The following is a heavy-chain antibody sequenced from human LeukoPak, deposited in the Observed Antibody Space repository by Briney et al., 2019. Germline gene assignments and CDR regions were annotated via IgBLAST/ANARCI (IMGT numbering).Heavy chain of an antibody. CDR2: INHSGSI. D-gene: IGHD2-2*01. Sequence: SETLSLTCAVYGGSFSGYYWSWIRQPPGKGLEWIGEINHSGSINYNPSLKSRVTISVDTSKNQFSLKLSSVTAADTAVYYCARGSSKWIVVPAAMNWFDPWGQGTLVTVSS. J-gene: IGHJ5*02. CDR1: GGSFSGYY. V-gene: IGHV4-34*01. CDR3: ARGSSKWIVVPAAMNWFDP.